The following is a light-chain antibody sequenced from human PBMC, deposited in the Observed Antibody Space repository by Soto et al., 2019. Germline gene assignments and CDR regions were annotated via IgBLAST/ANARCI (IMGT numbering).Light chain of an antibody. J-gene: IGKJ2*01. CDR2: GAS. V-gene: IGKV3-20*01. Sequence: EIVLTQSPATLYLSPGEGATLSCRASHSVASTYLAWYQQKPGLAPRLIIYGASNRASGTPDRFSGGGSGTDLTLTISRLEPEDFAVYYCQQYGSSSFTFGQGTKLEIK. CDR1: HSVASTY. CDR3: QQYGSSSFT.